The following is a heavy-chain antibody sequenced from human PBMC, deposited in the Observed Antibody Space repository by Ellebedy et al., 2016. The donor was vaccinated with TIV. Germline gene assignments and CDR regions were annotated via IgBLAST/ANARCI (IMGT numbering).Heavy chain of an antibody. D-gene: IGHD5-12*01. CDR3: ARHESGYDKPFDY. CDR2: IYPGDSDT. Sequence: GESLKISXKGSGYTFTSYWIAWVRQMPGKGLEWMGIIYPGDSDTRYSPSFEGQVTISADKSISTAYLQWCSLKASDTAMYYCARHESGYDKPFDYWGQGTLVTVSS. V-gene: IGHV5-51*01. CDR1: GYTFTSYW. J-gene: IGHJ4*02.